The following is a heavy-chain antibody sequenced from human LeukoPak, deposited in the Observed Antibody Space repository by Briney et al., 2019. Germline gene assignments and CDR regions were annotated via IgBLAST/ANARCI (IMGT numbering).Heavy chain of an antibody. CDR2: ISSSSSYI. D-gene: IGHD2-2*01. Sequence: GGSLRLSCAASGFTFSSYSMNWVRQAPGKGLEWVSSISSSSSYIYYADSVKGRFTISRDNAKNSLYLQMNSLRAEDTAVYYCAKDWRVVPEGFDYWGQGTLVTVSS. J-gene: IGHJ4*02. CDR1: GFTFSSYS. V-gene: IGHV3-21*04. CDR3: AKDWRVVPEGFDY.